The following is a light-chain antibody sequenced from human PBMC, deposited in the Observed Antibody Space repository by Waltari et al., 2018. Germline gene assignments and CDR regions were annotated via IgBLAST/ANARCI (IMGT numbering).Light chain of an antibody. J-gene: IGLJ2*01. CDR3: QTWGTGIFWT. Sequence: QVSLTQPPSASASLGASVKLTCTLTSAHSHFAIAWHQRQPEKGPRFLMTLNSAGSYIQGDGIPDRFSGSSSGAERYLIISSLQFEDEADYYCQTWGTGIFWTFGGGTKLTVL. V-gene: IGLV4-69*02. CDR2: LNSAGSY. CDR1: SAHSHFA.